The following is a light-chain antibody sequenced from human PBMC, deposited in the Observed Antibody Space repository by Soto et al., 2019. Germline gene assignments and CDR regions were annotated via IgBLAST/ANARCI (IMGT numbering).Light chain of an antibody. J-gene: IGKJ2*01. Sequence: DVVMTQSPLSLPVTLGQPASISCRSSQSLVHSDGNTYLNWFHRRPDQSPRRLIYKVSNRDSGVPDRFSGSGSGTDFTLKISRVEAEDVGVYYCMQGTHWPMYTFGQGTTLEIK. CDR2: KVS. V-gene: IGKV2-30*02. CDR1: QSLVHSDGNTY. CDR3: MQGTHWPMYT.